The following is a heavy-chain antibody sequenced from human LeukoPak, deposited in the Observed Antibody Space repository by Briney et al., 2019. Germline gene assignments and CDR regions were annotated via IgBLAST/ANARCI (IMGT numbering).Heavy chain of an antibody. Sequence: GGSLRLSCAASGFTFSSYAMHWVRQAPGKGLEWVAVISYDGSNKYYADSVKGRFTISRDNSKNTPYLQMNSLRVEDTAVYYCAREAVSYYYDSSGYVPTDYYYYYGMDVWGQGTTVTVSS. CDR3: AREAVSYYYDSSGYVPTDYYYYYGMDV. CDR2: ISYDGSNK. D-gene: IGHD3-22*01. CDR1: GFTFSSYA. V-gene: IGHV3-30-3*01. J-gene: IGHJ6*02.